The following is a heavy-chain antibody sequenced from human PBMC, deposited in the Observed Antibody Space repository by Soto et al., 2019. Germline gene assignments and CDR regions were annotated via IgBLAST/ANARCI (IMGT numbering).Heavy chain of an antibody. CDR1: GFTFSSYA. V-gene: IGHV3-23*01. CDR3: AKDFFGASGSGQKPTGVFDY. CDR2: ISGSGGST. D-gene: IGHD1-26*01. Sequence: GGSLRLSCAASGFTFSSYAMSWVRQAPGKGLEWVSAISGSGGSTYYADSVKGRFTISRDNSKNTLYLQMNSLRAEDTAVYYCAKDFFGASGSGQKPTGVFDYWGQGTLVTVSS. J-gene: IGHJ4*02.